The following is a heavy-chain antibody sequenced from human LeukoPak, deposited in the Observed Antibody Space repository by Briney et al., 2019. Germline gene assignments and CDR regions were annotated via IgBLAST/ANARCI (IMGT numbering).Heavy chain of an antibody. D-gene: IGHD4-17*01. J-gene: IGHJ4*02. CDR3: ARGGYDYGEIY. Sequence: PSETLSLTCTVSGGSISSYYWSWIRQPPGKGLEWIGYIYYSGSTNYNPSLKSRVTISVDTSKNQFSLKLSSVTAADTAVYYCARGGYDYGEIYWGQGTLVTVSS. CDR1: GGSISSYY. CDR2: IYYSGST. V-gene: IGHV4-59*01.